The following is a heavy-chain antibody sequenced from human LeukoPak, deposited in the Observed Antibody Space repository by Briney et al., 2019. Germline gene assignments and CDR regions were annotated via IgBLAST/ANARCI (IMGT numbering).Heavy chain of an antibody. CDR2: IRYDGSNK. CDR3: AKDNVVVIPAAMDV. CDR1: GFTFSSYG. J-gene: IGHJ6*04. V-gene: IGHV3-30*02. Sequence: GGSLRLSCAASGFTFSSYGMHWVRQAPGKGLEWVAFIRYDGSNKYYADSVKGRLTITRDNSKNTLYLQVNSLRVEDTAVYYCAKDNVVVIPAAMDVWGKGTTVTVSS. D-gene: IGHD2-2*01.